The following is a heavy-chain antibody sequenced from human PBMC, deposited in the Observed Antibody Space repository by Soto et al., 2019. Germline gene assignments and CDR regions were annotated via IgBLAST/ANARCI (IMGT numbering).Heavy chain of an antibody. CDR3: ARGADILTASHFDY. Sequence: QVQLVESGGGVVQPGRSLRLSCAASGFTFSSYGMHWVRQAPGKGLEWVAVIWYDGTNKYYSDSVKGRFTISRDNSKNTLSLHMNSLRAEDTAVYYCARGADILTASHFDYWGQGTLVTVSS. CDR2: IWYDGTNK. D-gene: IGHD3-9*01. CDR1: GFTFSSYG. V-gene: IGHV3-33*01. J-gene: IGHJ4*02.